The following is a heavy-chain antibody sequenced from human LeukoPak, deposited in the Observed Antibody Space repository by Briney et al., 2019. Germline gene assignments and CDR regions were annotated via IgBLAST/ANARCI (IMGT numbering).Heavy chain of an antibody. CDR2: IYYSGST. CDR3: ARDRELGY. J-gene: IGHJ4*02. V-gene: IGHV4-59*01. CDR1: GGSISSYY. D-gene: IGHD3-10*01. Sequence: TSETLSLTCTVSGGSISSYYWSWIRQPPGKGLEWIGYIYYSGSTNYNPSLKSRVTISVDTSKNQFSLKLTSVTAADTAVYYCARDRELGYWGQGILVTVSS.